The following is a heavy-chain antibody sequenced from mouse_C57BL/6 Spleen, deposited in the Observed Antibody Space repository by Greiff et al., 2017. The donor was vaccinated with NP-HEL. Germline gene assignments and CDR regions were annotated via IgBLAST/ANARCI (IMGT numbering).Heavy chain of an antibody. CDR2: IYPGDGDT. CDR1: GYAFTSSW. V-gene: IGHV1-82*01. J-gene: IGHJ4*01. CDR3: ARSGKDEGYAMDY. D-gene: IGHD3-2*02. Sequence: VQLKQSGPELVQPGASVTLSCKASGYAFTSSWMHWVQPRPGTGLEWIGRIYPGDGDTKYNGKFKGKATLTVDKSSSPAYMQRSRLTAEDAAVYFCARSGKDEGYAMDYWGQRTSVTVSS.